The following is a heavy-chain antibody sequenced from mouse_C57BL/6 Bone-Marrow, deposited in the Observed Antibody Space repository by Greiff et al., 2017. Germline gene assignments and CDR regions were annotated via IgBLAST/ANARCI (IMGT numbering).Heavy chain of an antibody. V-gene: IGHV2-2*01. CDR1: GLSLTSYG. CDR2: IWSGGST. J-gene: IGHJ2*01. Sequence: VQLQQSGPGLVQPSQSLSITCTVSGLSLTSYGVHWVRQSPGKGLEWLGVIWSGGSTDYNAAFISRLSISKDNSKSQVFFKMNSLQADDTAIYYCARTFYYSNYYFDYWGQGTTLTVSS. CDR3: ARTFYYSNYYFDY. D-gene: IGHD2-5*01.